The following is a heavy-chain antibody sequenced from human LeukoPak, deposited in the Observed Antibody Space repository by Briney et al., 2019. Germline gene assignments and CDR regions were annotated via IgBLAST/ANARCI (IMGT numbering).Heavy chain of an antibody. CDR2: IYHSGST. J-gene: IGHJ4*02. CDR3: ARRSEFDNTHYHYFDY. D-gene: IGHD2-15*01. V-gene: IGHV4-39*01. CDR1: GGSIDSRSYY. Sequence: PSETLSLTCTVSGGSIDSRSYYWDWIRQAPGKGLEWIGTIYHSGSTEYNPSLKSRVAIFVDTSKNQFSLILHSVAAADTAVYHCARRSEFDNTHYHYFDYWGQEALVTVSS.